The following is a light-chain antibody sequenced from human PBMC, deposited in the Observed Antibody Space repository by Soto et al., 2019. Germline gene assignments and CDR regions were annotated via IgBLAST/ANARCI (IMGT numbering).Light chain of an antibody. V-gene: IGKV3-11*01. CDR1: QTVSSY. J-gene: IGKJ5*01. CDR2: DAS. Sequence: EIKMTQSPATLSVSAGDRATLSCRASQTVSSYLLWYQQKRGQAPRXXIYDASNRETGIPARFSGSGSETEFTLTISSLEPEDFAVYYCQHRMNWPITFGQGTRLEIK. CDR3: QHRMNWPIT.